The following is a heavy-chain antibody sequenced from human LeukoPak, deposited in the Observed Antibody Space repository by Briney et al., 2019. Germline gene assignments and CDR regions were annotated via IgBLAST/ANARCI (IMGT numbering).Heavy chain of an antibody. CDR2: INPNSGGT. CDR1: GYTFNGYY. Sequence: ASVRVSCKASGYTFNGYYMHWVRQAPGQGLEWMGLINPNSGGTKYAQKFRGRVTMTWDTSISTAYMELSSLRSDDTAVYYCARGGSGTPRPNFDHWGQGNLVTVYS. D-gene: IGHD1-26*01. V-gene: IGHV1-2*02. J-gene: IGHJ4*02. CDR3: ARGGSGTPRPNFDH.